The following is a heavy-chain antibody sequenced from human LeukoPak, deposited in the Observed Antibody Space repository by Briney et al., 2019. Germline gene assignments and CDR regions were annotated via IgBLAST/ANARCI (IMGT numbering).Heavy chain of an antibody. Sequence: PSQTLSLTCAVSGGSISSGGYSWSWIRQPPGKGLEWIGYIYHSGSTNYNPSLNSRVTTTIDTSMNQLSLTLVSVTAADTAVYFCARHHDGGPKLRLDFWGLGVLVTVSS. CDR2: IYHSGST. CDR3: ARHHDGGPKLRLDF. CDR1: GGSISSGGYS. D-gene: IGHD2-15*01. J-gene: IGHJ4*02. V-gene: IGHV4-30-2*01.